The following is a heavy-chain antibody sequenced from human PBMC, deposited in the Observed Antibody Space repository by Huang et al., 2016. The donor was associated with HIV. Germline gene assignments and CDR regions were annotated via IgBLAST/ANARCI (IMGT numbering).Heavy chain of an antibody. CDR3: TKGHYYDTNGYVAFDI. Sequence: QVQLVESGGGVVRPGRSLRLSCAASRFTFSKFAMHWVRQAPGKGLELMAVISYDGSSKHYADAVTCRLTISRDNSNNTLYLQMNSLTVEDTAVYYCTKGHYYDTNGYVAFDIWGQGTMVTVSS. J-gene: IGHJ3*02. V-gene: IGHV3-30*18. CDR2: ISYDGSSK. D-gene: IGHD3-22*01. CDR1: RFTFSKFA.